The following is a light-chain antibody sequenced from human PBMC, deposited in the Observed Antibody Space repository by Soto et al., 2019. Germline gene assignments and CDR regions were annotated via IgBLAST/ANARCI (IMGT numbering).Light chain of an antibody. CDR3: QQCYSTPHT. Sequence: DIQMTQSPSSLSASVGDRVTITCRASQSISIYLNWYQQKPGKAPKLLIHGASSLQSGVPSRFSGGGSGIDFTLTISSLQPEDFATYYCQQCYSTPHTFGPGTKVDVK. J-gene: IGKJ3*01. CDR2: GAS. V-gene: IGKV1-39*01. CDR1: QSISIY.